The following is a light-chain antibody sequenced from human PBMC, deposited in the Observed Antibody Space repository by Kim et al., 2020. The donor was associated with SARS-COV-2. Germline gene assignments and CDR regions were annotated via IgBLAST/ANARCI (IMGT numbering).Light chain of an antibody. CDR2: GKN. V-gene: IGLV3-19*01. Sequence: LGQTVRITCQGDSLRSFYASWYQQKPGQAPVLVFYGKNNRPSGIPYLFAGSSSGNTASLTITGAQAEDEADYYCNSRDSSGNHLVFGGGTQLTVL. CDR3: NSRDSSGNHLV. J-gene: IGLJ2*01. CDR1: SLRSFY.